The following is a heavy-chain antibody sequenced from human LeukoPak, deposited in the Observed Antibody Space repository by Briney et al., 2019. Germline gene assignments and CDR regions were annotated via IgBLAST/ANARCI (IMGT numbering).Heavy chain of an antibody. D-gene: IGHD3-10*01. V-gene: IGHV3-23*01. J-gene: IGHJ4*02. CDR3: AKDSDYYGSGSFDY. Sequence: GGSLRLSCAASGFTFSSYAMSWVRQAPGKGLEGVSAISGSGGSTYYADSGKGRFTISRDNSKNTLYLQMNSLRAEDTAVYYCAKDSDYYGSGSFDYWGQGTLVTVSS. CDR2: ISGSGGST. CDR1: GFTFSSYA.